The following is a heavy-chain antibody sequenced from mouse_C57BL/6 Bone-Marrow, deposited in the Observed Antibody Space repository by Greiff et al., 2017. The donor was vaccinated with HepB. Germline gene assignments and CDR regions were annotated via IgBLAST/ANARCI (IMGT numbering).Heavy chain of an antibody. CDR2: ISSGGDYI. Sequence: EVKLMESGEGLVEPGGSLKLSCAASGFTFSSYAMSWVRQTPEKRLEWVAYISSGGDYIYYADTVKGRFTISRDNARNTLYLQMSSLKSEDTAMYYCTRDQDYDYPYYAMDYWGQGTSVTVSS. J-gene: IGHJ4*01. V-gene: IGHV5-9-1*02. CDR3: TRDQDYDYPYYAMDY. D-gene: IGHD2-4*01. CDR1: GFTFSSYA.